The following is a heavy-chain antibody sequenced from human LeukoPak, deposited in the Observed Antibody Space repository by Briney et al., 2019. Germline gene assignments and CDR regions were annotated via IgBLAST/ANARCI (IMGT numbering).Heavy chain of an antibody. CDR3: AKPCDYEFCRYFQH. CDR1: GFTFSSYA. J-gene: IGHJ1*01. D-gene: IGHD3-3*01. CDR2: ISGNGGST. Sequence: GGSLRLSCAASGFTFSSYAMSWLRPAPGKGLEGVAAISGNGGSTYYAHSVKGRFTISRDNSKNTLYLQMNSLSAEDTAVYYCAKPCDYEFCRYFQHWGQGTLVTVSS. V-gene: IGHV3-23*01.